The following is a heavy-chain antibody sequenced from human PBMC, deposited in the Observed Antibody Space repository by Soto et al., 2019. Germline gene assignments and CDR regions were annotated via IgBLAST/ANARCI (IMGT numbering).Heavy chain of an antibody. Sequence: ASVKVSCKVSGFALIALTLHWVRQAPGKGLEWMGHFDPENGERVYAQKFQGRVTMTEDTSTDTAYMELTSLTSEDTAVYYCASSHSHKSFHVPGQATMVTLS. CDR1: GFALIALT. CDR2: FDPENGER. J-gene: IGHJ3*01. CDR3: ASSHSHKSFHV. V-gene: IGHV1-24*01.